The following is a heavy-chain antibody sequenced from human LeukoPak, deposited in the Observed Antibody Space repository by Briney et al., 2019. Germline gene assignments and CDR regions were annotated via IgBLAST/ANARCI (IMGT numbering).Heavy chain of an antibody. CDR3: ARSYTGSPRNWFDS. D-gene: IGHD1-26*01. V-gene: IGHV3-21*01. J-gene: IGHJ5*01. CDR2: ISSSSLYI. Sequence: PGGSLRLSCAASGFTFSSYSMNWVRQAPGKGLEWVSSISSSSLYIYYADSVKGRFTISRDNAKNSLYLQMNSLRVEDTAVYYCARSYTGSPRNWFDSWGQGTLVTVSS. CDR1: GFTFSSYS.